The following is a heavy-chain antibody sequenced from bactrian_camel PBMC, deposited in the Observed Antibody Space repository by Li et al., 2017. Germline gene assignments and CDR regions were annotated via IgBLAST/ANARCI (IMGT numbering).Heavy chain of an antibody. CDR3: AAAHLIVFDARGPGCSAVGGALDGEGTDFGY. J-gene: IGHJ6*01. CDR2: IQDDGAK. CDR1: GYTRRSGC. Sequence: HVQLVESGGGSVQAGGSLSLSCATRGYTRRSGCLAWFRQVPGKEREMVAQIQDDGAKHYDSTAEGRFTISKDAAKDTLDLRMTSLKPEDSAMYYCAAAHLIVFDARGPGCSAVGGALDGEGTDFGYWGQGTQVTVS. D-gene: IGHD3*01. V-gene: IGHV3S55*01.